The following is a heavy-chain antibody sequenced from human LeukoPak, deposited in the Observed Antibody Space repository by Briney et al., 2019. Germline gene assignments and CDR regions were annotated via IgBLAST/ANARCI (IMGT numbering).Heavy chain of an antibody. CDR2: ISSSSSTI. D-gene: IGHD1-26*01. CDR1: GFTFSSYS. CDR3: ARDHLGGTPDY. V-gene: IGHV3-48*04. Sequence: GGSLRLSCAASGFTFSSYSMNWVRQAPGKGLEWVSYISSSSSTIYYADSVKGRFTISRDNAKNSLYLQMTSLRAEDTAVYYCARDHLGGTPDYWGRGTLVTVSS. J-gene: IGHJ4*02.